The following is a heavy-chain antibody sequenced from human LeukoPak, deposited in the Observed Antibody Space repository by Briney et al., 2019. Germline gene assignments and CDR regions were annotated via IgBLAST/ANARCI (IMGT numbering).Heavy chain of an antibody. Sequence: SETLSLTCTVSGGSISSGGYYWSWIRQHPGKGLEWIGYIYYSGSTYYNPSLKSRVTISVDTSKNQFSLKLSSVTAADTAVYYCARRYSSSWAFDYWGQGTLVTVPS. CDR1: GGSISSGGYY. CDR2: IYYSGST. V-gene: IGHV4-31*03. D-gene: IGHD6-13*01. CDR3: ARRYSSSWAFDY. J-gene: IGHJ4*02.